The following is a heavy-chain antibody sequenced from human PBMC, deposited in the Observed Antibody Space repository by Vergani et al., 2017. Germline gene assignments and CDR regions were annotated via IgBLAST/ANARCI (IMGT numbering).Heavy chain of an antibody. Sequence: QVQLQESGPGLVKPSETLSLTCTVSGGSISSYYWSWIRQPPGKGLEWIGYIYYSGSTNYNPSLKSRVTISVDTSKNQFSLKLSSVTAADTAVYYCARHRTGGGPAGYYYYYMDVWGKGTTVTVSS. D-gene: IGHD1-26*01. J-gene: IGHJ6*03. CDR1: GGSISSYY. CDR2: IYYSGST. CDR3: ARHRTGGGPAGYYYYYMDV. V-gene: IGHV4-59*08.